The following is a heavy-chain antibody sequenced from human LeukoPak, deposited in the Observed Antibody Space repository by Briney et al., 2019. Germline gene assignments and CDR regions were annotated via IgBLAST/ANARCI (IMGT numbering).Heavy chain of an antibody. V-gene: IGHV3-11*04. D-gene: IGHD3-22*01. CDR1: GFTVSSNY. Sequence: PGGSLRLSCAASGFTVSSNYMSWVRQAPGKGLEWVSYISSSGSTIYYADSVKGRFTISRDNAKNSLYLQMNSLRAEDTAVYYCARGPHDSSGYPYWGQGTLVTVSS. CDR2: ISSSGSTI. CDR3: ARGPHDSSGYPY. J-gene: IGHJ4*02.